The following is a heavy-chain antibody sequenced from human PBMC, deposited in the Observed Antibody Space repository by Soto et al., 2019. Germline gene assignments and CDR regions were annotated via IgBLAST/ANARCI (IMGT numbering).Heavy chain of an antibody. D-gene: IGHD3-22*01. Sequence: QLLLQESGPGLVKPSETLSLTCTVSGGSILDSTYYWAWIRQSPWKGLEWIGTIFYSGGTFYTPSLNSRVTISVDTSNNRCSLNLRSVTAADTAVYYCARQASGYYCGWFDPWGQGPLVTVYS. CDR3: ARQASGYYCGWFDP. CDR1: GGSILDSTYY. V-gene: IGHV4-39*01. J-gene: IGHJ5*02. CDR2: IFYSGGT.